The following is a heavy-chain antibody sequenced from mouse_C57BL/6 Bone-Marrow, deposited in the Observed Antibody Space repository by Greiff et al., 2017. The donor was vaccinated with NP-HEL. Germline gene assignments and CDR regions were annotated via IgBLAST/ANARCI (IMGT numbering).Heavy chain of an antibody. D-gene: IGHD2-5*01. Sequence: EVKVVESGGDLVKPGGSLKLSCAASGFTFSSYGMSWVRQTPDKRLEWVATISSGGSYTYYPDSVKGRFTISRDNAKNTLYLQMSSLKSEDTAMYYCARGGIVTTRAYAMDYWGQGTSVTVSS. CDR2: ISSGGSYT. V-gene: IGHV5-6*01. CDR3: ARGGIVTTRAYAMDY. CDR1: GFTFSSYG. J-gene: IGHJ4*01.